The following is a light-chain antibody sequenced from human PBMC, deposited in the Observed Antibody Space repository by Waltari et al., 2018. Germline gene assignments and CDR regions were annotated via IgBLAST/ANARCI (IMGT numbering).Light chain of an antibody. J-gene: IGKJ3*01. CDR1: QNINDY. CDR2: AAS. CDR3: QQTYSTPRA. V-gene: IGKV1-39*01. Sequence: DIQMTQSPSSLSASVGDRVSITCRANQNINDYLSWFQQKPGRAPKLLIYAASSLQSGVPSRVTGSGSGTDFTLTITSLQPEDCATYYCQQTYSTPRAFGPGTKVEIK.